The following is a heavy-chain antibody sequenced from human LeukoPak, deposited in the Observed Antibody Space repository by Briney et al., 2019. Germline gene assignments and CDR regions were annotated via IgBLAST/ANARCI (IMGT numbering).Heavy chain of an antibody. Sequence: PSETLSLTCTVSGGYIITSGHYWGWIRQPPGKGLEWIGSIYYTGVTSTNPFFRSRMSISEDTSKNQFSLNLTSVTAADAAVYYCARERSSSGGHNWFDPWGQGTLVTVSS. J-gene: IGHJ5*02. D-gene: IGHD4-23*01. V-gene: IGHV4-39*07. CDR3: ARERSSSGGHNWFDP. CDR1: GGYIITSGHY. CDR2: IYYTGVT.